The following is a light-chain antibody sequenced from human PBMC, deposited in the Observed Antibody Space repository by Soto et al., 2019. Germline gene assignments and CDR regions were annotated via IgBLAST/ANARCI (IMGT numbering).Light chain of an antibody. Sequence: QSVLTQPPSASGTPGQTVTISCSGSSSNIGSNYVYWYQQLPGTAPKLLMYRNNQRPSGVPDRFSGSKSGTSASLAISGLRSEDEADYYCAAWDDSLGGVVFGGGTKFTVL. CDR1: SSNIGSNY. CDR3: AAWDDSLGGVV. CDR2: RNN. J-gene: IGLJ2*01. V-gene: IGLV1-47*01.